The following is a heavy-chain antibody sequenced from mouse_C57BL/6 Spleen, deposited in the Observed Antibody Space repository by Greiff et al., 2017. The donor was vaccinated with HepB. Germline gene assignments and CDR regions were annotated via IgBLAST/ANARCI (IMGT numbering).Heavy chain of an antibody. V-gene: IGHV1-62-2*01. CDR3: ARHEGRDFTSVLLRGAWFAY. Sequence: QVQLQQSGAELVKPGASVKLSCKASGYTFTEYTIHWVKQRSGQGLEWIGWFYPGSGSIKYNEKFKDKATLTADKSSSTVYMELSRLTSEDSAVYFCARHEGRDFTSVLLRGAWFAYWGQGTLVTVSA. CDR1: GYTFTEYT. D-gene: IGHD2-4*01. CDR2: FYPGSGSI. J-gene: IGHJ3*01.